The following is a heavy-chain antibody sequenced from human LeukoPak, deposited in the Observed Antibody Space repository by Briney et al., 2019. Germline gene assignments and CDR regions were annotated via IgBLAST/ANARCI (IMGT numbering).Heavy chain of an antibody. CDR3: ARHDAAAVVEY. CDR1: VGSISSHTYY. CDR2: IYYSGNT. V-gene: IGHV4-39*01. D-gene: IGHD6-19*01. J-gene: IGHJ4*02. Sequence: SETLSLTCTVSVGSISSHTYYWGWIRKAPGKGLEWIGSIYYSGNTYYNPSLQSRVTISVDTSKNQFSLELRSVIAAVYYCARHDAAAVVEYWGQGTLVTVSS.